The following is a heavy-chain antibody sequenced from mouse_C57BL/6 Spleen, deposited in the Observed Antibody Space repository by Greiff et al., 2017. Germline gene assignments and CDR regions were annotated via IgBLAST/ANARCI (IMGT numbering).Heavy chain of an antibody. CDR3: TDGYYTWFAY. J-gene: IGHJ3*01. D-gene: IGHD2-3*01. CDR2: IDPETGGT. CDR1: GYTFTDYE. V-gene: IGHV1-15*01. Sequence: QVTLKVSGAELVRPGASVTLSCKASGYTFTDYEMHWVKQTPVHGLEWIGAIDPETGGTAYNQKFKGKAILTADKSSSTAYMELRSLTSEDSAVYYCTDGYYTWFAYWGQGTLVTVSA.